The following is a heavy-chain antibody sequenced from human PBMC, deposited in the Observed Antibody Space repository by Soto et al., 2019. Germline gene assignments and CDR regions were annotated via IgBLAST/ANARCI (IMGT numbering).Heavy chain of an antibody. V-gene: IGHV3-43*01. CDR3: AKEGNGGSSLDH. CDR2: ISWDGDFL. CDR1: GFKFDDYM. Sequence: EVLLVESGGGVVQPGGSLRLSCEASGFKFDDYMMHWVRQAPGKGLEWISRISWDGDFLDYADSIKGRFTVSRDNSKNSLYLHVNSLKTEDTAFYYCAKEGNGGSSLDHWGQGTLVTVSS. J-gene: IGHJ4*02. D-gene: IGHD1-26*01.